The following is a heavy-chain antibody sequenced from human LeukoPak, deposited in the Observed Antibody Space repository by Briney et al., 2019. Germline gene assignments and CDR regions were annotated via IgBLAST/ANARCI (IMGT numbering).Heavy chain of an antibody. CDR1: GCSISSYY. Sequence: SETLSLTCTVSGCSISSYYWSWIRQPPGKGLEWIGYIYYSGSTNYNPSLKSRVTISVDTSKNQFSLKLSSVTAADTAVYYCARDSNTMVRGVNYYGMDVWGQGTTVTVSS. CDR2: IYYSGST. CDR3: ARDSNTMVRGVNYYGMDV. D-gene: IGHD3-10*01. J-gene: IGHJ6*02. V-gene: IGHV4-59*01.